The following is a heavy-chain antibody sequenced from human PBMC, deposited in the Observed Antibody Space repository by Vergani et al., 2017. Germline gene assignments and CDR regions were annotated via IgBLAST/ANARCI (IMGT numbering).Heavy chain of an antibody. CDR1: GGSISSSNW. CDR3: AKDAYCTNGVCPLDY. J-gene: IGHJ4*02. CDR2: MYHSGST. D-gene: IGHD2-8*01. Sequence: QVQLQESGPGLVKPSGTLSLTCAVSGGSISSSNWWSWVRQPPGKGREWIGEMYHSGSTNYNPSLKSRVTISVDKSKNQFALKLSSVTAADTAVYYCAKDAYCTNGVCPLDYWGQGTLVTVSS. V-gene: IGHV4-4*02.